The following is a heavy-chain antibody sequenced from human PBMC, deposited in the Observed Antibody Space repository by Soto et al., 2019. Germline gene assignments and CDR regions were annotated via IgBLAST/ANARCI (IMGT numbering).Heavy chain of an antibody. D-gene: IGHD4-4*01. V-gene: IGHV1-46*01. CDR2: INPSGGST. CDR1: GYTFTSYY. J-gene: IGHJ6*02. Sequence: EASVKVSCKASGYTFTSYYMHWVRQAPGQGLEWMGIINPSGGSTSYAQKFQGRVTMTRDTSTSTVYMELSSLRSEDTAVYYCARDVPPYSLYYYYGMDVWGQGTPVTVSS. CDR3: ARDVPPYSLYYYYGMDV.